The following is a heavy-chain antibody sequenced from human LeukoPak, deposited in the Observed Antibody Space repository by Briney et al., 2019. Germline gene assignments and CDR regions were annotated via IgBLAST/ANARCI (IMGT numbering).Heavy chain of an antibody. Sequence: GGSLRLSCAASGFTFSSHWMHWVRQAPGKGLVWVSRINSDGSSTTYADSVRGRFTISRDNAKNTLYLQMNSLRAEDTAAYYCARCRDPFGYPTDDYWGQGTLVTVSS. J-gene: IGHJ4*02. V-gene: IGHV3-74*01. CDR3: ARCRDPFGYPTDDY. CDR1: GFTFSSHW. CDR2: INSDGSST. D-gene: IGHD2-15*01.